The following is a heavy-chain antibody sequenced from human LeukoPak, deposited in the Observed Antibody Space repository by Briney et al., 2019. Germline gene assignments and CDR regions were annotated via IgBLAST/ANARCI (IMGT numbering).Heavy chain of an antibody. J-gene: IGHJ4*02. D-gene: IGHD3-16*01. CDR3: ARALD. V-gene: IGHV3-48*03. CDR1: GVSFKSFE. CDR2: ISSSGSTI. Sequence: GGSLRLSGAASGVSFKSFEMNWLRQAPGKGLEWLSYISSSGSTIYYADSVKGRFTISRDNAKNSLYLQMNSLRAEDTAVYYCARALDWGQGTLVTVSS.